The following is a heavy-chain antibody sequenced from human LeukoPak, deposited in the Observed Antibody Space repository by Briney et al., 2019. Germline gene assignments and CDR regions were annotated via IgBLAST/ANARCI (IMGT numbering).Heavy chain of an antibody. CDR2: ISGNGGSL. Sequence: PGGSLRLSCAASGFSFSNYAMSWVRQAPGKGLEWVSAISGNGGSLYYADSVKGRFTISRDSSKSALYLQVNSLRAEDTAVYYCAKRDAYDSSGFSPLFDYWGQGTLVTVSS. D-gene: IGHD3-22*01. CDR1: GFSFSNYA. V-gene: IGHV3-23*01. CDR3: AKRDAYDSSGFSPLFDY. J-gene: IGHJ4*02.